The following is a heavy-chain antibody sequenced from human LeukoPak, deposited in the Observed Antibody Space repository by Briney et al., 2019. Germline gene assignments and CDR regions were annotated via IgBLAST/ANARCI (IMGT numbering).Heavy chain of an antibody. CDR3: STVSPYYGSGTTSPDS. CDR1: GFPFSNAW. J-gene: IGHJ4*02. D-gene: IGHD3-10*01. CDR2: IKSKTDGGKT. V-gene: IGHV3-15*01. Sequence: GGSLRLSCAASGFPFSNAWMSWVRQAPGKGLEWVGRIKSKTDGGKTDYAAPVQGRFSISRDDSENTLYLQMNGLNTEDTAVYYCSTVSPYYGSGTTSPDSWGQGTLVVVTS.